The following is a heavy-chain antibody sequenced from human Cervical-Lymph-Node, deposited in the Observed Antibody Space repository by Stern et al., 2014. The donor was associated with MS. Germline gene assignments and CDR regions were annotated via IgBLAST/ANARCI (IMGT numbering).Heavy chain of an antibody. Sequence: MQLVQSGPEVKRPGESLKISCQASGYTFTSYWIGWVRQIPGKGLEWIAIIFPGGSDNRFSPPFQDQVPISADKSSSTAYFKRNNLKASDTAIYYCARQRYFDYWGQGTLVTVSS. CDR2: IFPGGSDN. CDR1: GYTFTSYW. J-gene: IGHJ4*02. CDR3: ARQRYFDY. V-gene: IGHV5-51*01.